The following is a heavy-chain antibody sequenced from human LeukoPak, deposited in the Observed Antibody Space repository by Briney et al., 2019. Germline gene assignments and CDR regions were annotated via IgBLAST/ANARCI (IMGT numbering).Heavy chain of an antibody. V-gene: IGHV3-23*01. CDR2: ISGSGGST. Sequence: PGGSLRLSCAASGFTFSSYAMSWVRQAPGKGLEWVSAISGSGGSTYYADSVMGRFTISRDNSKNTLYLQMNSLSAEDTAVYYCAKRGNPTVGLHYLDVWGKGTTVSVSS. D-gene: IGHD1-1*01. J-gene: IGHJ6*03. CDR3: AKRGNPTVGLHYLDV. CDR1: GFTFSSYA.